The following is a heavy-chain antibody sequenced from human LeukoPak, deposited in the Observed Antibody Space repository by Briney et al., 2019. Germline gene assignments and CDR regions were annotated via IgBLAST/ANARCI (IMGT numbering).Heavy chain of an antibody. CDR3: ARVYYDILTGYFDY. D-gene: IGHD3-9*01. CDR1: GGSISSGGYY. CDR2: IYYSGST. V-gene: IGHV4-31*03. J-gene: IGHJ4*02. Sequence: SETLSLTCTVSGGSISSGGYYWSWIRQHPGKGLEWIGYIYYSGSTYYNPSLKSRVTISVDTSKNQFSLKLSSVTAADTAVYYCARVYYDILTGYFDYWGQGTLVTVSS.